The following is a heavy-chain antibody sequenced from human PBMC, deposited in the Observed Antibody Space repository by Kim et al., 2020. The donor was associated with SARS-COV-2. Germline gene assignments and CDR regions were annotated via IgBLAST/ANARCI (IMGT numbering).Heavy chain of an antibody. J-gene: IGHJ6*02. V-gene: IGHV3-11*06. Sequence: KARFTIARDNAKNSLYLQMNSLRAEDTAVYYCARVDEYSSSSFYYYGMDVWGQGTTVTVSS. CDR3: ARVDEYSSSSFYYYGMDV. D-gene: IGHD6-6*01.